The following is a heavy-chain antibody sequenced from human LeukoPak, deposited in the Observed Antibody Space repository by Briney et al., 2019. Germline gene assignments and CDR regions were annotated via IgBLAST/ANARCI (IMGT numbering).Heavy chain of an antibody. CDR1: GGSISSSSYY. CDR2: IYYSGST. J-gene: IGHJ4*02. D-gene: IGHD4-17*01. Sequence: SETLSLTCTVSGGSISSSSYYWGWIRQPPGKGLEWIGSIYYSGSTYYHPSLKSRVTISVDTSKNQFSLKLSSVTAADTAVYYCARPDYGEILWGQGTLVTVSS. CDR3: ARPDYGEIL. V-gene: IGHV4-39*01.